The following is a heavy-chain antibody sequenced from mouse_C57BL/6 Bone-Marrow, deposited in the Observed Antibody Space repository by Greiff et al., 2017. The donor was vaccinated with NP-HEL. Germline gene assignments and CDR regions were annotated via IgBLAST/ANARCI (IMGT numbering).Heavy chain of an antibody. CDR3: ARVRRWYYFDY. D-gene: IGHD2-14*01. Sequence: QVQLQQPGAELVKPGASVTLSCKASGYTFTSYWMHWVKQRPGHGLEWIGMIHPNSGSTNYNEKFKSKATLTVDKSSSTAYMQLSSLTSEDSAVYYCARVRRWYYFDYWGQGTTLTVSS. V-gene: IGHV1-64*01. CDR1: GYTFTSYW. J-gene: IGHJ2*01. CDR2: IHPNSGST.